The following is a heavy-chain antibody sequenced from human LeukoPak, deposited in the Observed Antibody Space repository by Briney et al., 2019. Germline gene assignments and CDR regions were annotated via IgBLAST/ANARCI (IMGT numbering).Heavy chain of an antibody. CDR1: GFTVSSNY. J-gene: IGHJ4*02. CDR3: AKGPKVAGRPYYFDY. V-gene: IGHV3-23*01. D-gene: IGHD6-19*01. Sequence: GESLKISCAASGFTVSSNYMSWVRQAPGKGLEWVSAISSSGGSTYYADSVKGRFTISRDNSKNTLYVQVNSLRAEDTAVYYCAKGPKVAGRPYYFDYWGQGTLVTVSS. CDR2: ISSSGGST.